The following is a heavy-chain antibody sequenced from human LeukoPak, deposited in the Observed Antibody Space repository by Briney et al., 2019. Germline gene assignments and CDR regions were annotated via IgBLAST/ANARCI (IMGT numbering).Heavy chain of an antibody. Sequence: SETLSLTCGVSGGSIDITNYWSWVRQAPGKGLEWIGEISHDGTTNYNASLKSRVAMSLDRANNQFSLSLTSVTAADTAVYYCARNGGGWSFDYWGQGTLVTVSS. CDR1: GGSIDITNY. V-gene: IGHV4-4*02. D-gene: IGHD6-19*01. CDR2: ISHDGTT. J-gene: IGHJ4*02. CDR3: ARNGGGWSFDY.